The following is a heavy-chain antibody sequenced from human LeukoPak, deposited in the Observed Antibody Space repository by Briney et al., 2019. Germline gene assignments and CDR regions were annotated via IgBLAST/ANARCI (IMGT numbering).Heavy chain of an antibody. D-gene: IGHD6-19*01. Sequence: GASVKVSCKASGGTFSSYAISWVRQAPGQGLEWMGGIIPIFGTANYAQKFQGRVTITADESTGTAYMELSSLRSEDTAVYYCARGGVAVAAYWGQGTLVTVSS. V-gene: IGHV1-69*13. J-gene: IGHJ4*02. CDR1: GGTFSSYA. CDR3: ARGGVAVAAY. CDR2: IIPIFGTA.